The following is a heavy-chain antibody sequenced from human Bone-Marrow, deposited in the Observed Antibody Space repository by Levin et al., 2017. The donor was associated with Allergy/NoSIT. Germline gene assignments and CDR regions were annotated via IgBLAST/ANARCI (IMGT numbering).Heavy chain of an antibody. CDR2: MHFNERT. V-gene: IGHV4-59*01. J-gene: IGHJ6*03. CDR1: GGSISSYF. CDR3: ARVTYSGSPWYYYYYMDV. D-gene: IGHD6-13*01. Sequence: SETLSLTCTVSGGSISSYFWTWIRQPPGKGLEWIGYMHFNERTNYNPSLRSRVTITSDTSKNQFSLKLNSVTAADTAVYYCARVTYSGSPWYYYYYMDVWGEGTTVTVSS.